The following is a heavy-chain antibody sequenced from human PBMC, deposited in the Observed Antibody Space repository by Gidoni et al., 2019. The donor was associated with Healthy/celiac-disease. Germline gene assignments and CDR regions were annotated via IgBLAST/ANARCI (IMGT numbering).Heavy chain of an antibody. CDR1: GFTFDDYA. CDR3: AKDTGSVGHPPDY. V-gene: IGHV3-43*02. Sequence: EVQLVESGGGVVQPGGTLRLSFTATGFTFDDYAMHWVRQAPGKGLEWVALISGDGGSTYYADSVKGRFTISRDNSKNSLYLQMNSLRTEDTALYYCAKDTGSVGHPPDYWGQGTLVTVSS. J-gene: IGHJ4*02. CDR2: ISGDGGST.